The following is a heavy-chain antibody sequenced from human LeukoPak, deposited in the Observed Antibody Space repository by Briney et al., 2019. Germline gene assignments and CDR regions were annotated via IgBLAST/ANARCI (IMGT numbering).Heavy chain of an antibody. CDR3: ARAVRSSWYSFDY. CDR1: GYTFTGYF. V-gene: IGHV1-2*02. D-gene: IGHD6-13*01. Sequence: ASVKVSCKASGYTFTGYFMHWVRQAPGQGLEWMEWINPNSGETNYAQKFQGRVTMTRDTSISTTYMELSRLRSDDTDVYYCARAVRSSWYSFDYWGQGTLVTVSS. J-gene: IGHJ4*02. CDR2: INPNSGET.